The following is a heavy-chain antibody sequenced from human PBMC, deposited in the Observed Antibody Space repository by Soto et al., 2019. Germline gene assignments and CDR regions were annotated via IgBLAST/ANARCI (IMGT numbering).Heavy chain of an antibody. Sequence: SETLSLTCTVSGDSISSSSYYWGWIRQPPGKGLEWIGSIYYSGSTYYNPSLKIRATISVDTSKNQFSLKLISVTAADTAVYYCARQHYHTTGPQDFDYWGQGTLVTVSS. CDR1: GDSISSSSYY. J-gene: IGHJ4*02. D-gene: IGHD1-1*01. CDR2: IYYSGST. CDR3: ARQHYHTTGPQDFDY. V-gene: IGHV4-39*01.